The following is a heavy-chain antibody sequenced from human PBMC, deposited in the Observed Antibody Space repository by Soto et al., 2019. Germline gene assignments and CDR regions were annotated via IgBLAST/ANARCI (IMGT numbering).Heavy chain of an antibody. D-gene: IGHD3-10*01. CDR3: ASIYVSVYRTFDY. CDR2: INPIISMS. CDR1: GGTFSFYS. Sequence: QVQLVQSGAEVRKPGSSVKVSCKASGGTFSFYSINWVRQAPGLGLEWMGRINPIISMSNYAQTFQGRVTLPAGTYTSTTDMELSGLRTEHTCIDQCASIYVSVYRTFDYWDQGAMVTV. J-gene: IGHJ4*02. V-gene: IGHV1-69*04.